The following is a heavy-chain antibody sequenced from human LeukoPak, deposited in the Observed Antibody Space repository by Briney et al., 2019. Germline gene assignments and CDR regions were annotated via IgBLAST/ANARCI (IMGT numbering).Heavy chain of an antibody. CDR3: SVDSTRYCDDWSGLRGFDY. Sequence: ASVKVSCKASGYTFTGYYMHWVRQAPGQGLEWMGWINPDSGDTKNAQKFQDRIIMTRDTPISTAYMALRRLRSNDTAFYYCSVDSTRYCDDWSGLRGFDYWGQGTAVTVSS. CDR1: GYTFTGYY. J-gene: IGHJ4*02. V-gene: IGHV1-2*02. D-gene: IGHD3-3*01. CDR2: INPDSGDT.